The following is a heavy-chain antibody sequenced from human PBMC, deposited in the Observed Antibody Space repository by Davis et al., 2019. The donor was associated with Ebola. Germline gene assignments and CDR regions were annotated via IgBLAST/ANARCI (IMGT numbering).Heavy chain of an antibody. V-gene: IGHV4-4*02. CDR2: IYHSGST. D-gene: IGHD4-17*01. CDR1: GGSISSSNW. J-gene: IGHJ6*02. Sequence: SETLSLTCAVSGGSISSSNWCSWVRQPPGKGLEWIGEIYHSGSTNYNPSLKSRVTISVDKSKNQFSLKLSSVTAADTAVHYCARDDYGDYGNYGMDVWGQGTTVTVSS. CDR3: ARDDYGDYGNYGMDV.